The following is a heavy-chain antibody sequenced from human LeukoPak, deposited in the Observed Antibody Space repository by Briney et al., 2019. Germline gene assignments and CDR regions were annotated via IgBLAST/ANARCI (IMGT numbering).Heavy chain of an antibody. D-gene: IGHD3-10*01. J-gene: IGHJ4*02. CDR3: ARRYGSGSYDKFDY. V-gene: IGHV4-59*08. CDR1: VGSPSSYL. CDR2: IFSTGST. Sequence: PSGTLSHTRTVSVGSPSSYLWNSIRQPPGQGLEWIGYIFSTGSTDYIPSLMSRVTISLDTSKSQFSLRLTSVTAADTAVDCRARRYGSGSYDKFDYWGQGTLVTVSS.